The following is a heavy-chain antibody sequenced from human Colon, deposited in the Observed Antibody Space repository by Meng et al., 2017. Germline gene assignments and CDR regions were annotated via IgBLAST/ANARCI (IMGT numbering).Heavy chain of an antibody. Sequence: QVQLVQSGSELKKPGSSVKVSCKASGGTFSLFTFSWVRQAPGQGLEWMGRLIPIVGTKYAQKFQDRVTITADKSTSTAYMELSSLRSDDTAVYYCARDIYDSSGYSYFDFWGQGTLVTVSS. D-gene: IGHD3-22*01. CDR2: LIPIVGT. CDR3: ARDIYDSSGYSYFDF. J-gene: IGHJ4*02. V-gene: IGHV1-69*08. CDR1: GGTFSLFT.